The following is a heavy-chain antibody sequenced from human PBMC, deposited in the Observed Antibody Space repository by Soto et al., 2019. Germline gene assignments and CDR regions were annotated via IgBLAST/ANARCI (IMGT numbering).Heavy chain of an antibody. CDR1: GGTFSSYA. Sequence: QVQLVQSGAEVKKPGSSVKVSCKASGGTFSSYAISWVRQAPGQGLEWMGGIIPIFGTANYAQKFQGRVTITADESTSTAYMELSSLRSEDTAVYYCARVHLPITCGGDCSTFGYYYYGMDVWGQGTTVTVSS. V-gene: IGHV1-69*01. J-gene: IGHJ6*02. D-gene: IGHD2-21*02. CDR2: IIPIFGTA. CDR3: ARVHLPITCGGDCSTFGYYYYGMDV.